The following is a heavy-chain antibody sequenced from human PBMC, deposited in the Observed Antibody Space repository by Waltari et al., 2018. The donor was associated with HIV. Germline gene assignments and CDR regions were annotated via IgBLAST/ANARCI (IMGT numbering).Heavy chain of an antibody. D-gene: IGHD1-1*01. CDR2: MNHRGST. CDR3: ARAQDNSGGMAFQF. J-gene: IGHJ1*01. Sequence: QVQLQESGPGLVRPSETLSLTCSVSGYAIRSGYYWGWVRRPPGKGLEWNGSMNHRGSTSQTPSLRTRTKMSMDLTKNRFSLNVTYVTAADTAVYYCARAQDNSGGMAFQFWGRGTLITVSS. V-gene: IGHV4-38-2*02. CDR1: GYAIRSGYY.